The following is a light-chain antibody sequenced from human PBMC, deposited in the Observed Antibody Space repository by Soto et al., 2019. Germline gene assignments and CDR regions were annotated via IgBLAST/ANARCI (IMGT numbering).Light chain of an antibody. CDR3: QQYYSTPIN. J-gene: IGKJ5*01. CDR2: WAS. V-gene: IGKV4-1*01. CDR1: QSVLYSSNNKNY. Sequence: DIVMTQSPDSLAVSLGERATINCKSSQSVLYSSNNKNYLAWYQQKSGQPPKLIIYWASTRESGVPDRFSGSGSATDFTLTISSLQAEDVAVYYCQQYYSTPINFGQGTRLEIK.